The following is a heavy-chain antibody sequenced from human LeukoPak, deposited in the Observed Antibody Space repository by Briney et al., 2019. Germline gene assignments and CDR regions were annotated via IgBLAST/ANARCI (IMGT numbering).Heavy chain of an antibody. CDR2: IRRKANSYET. D-gene: IGHD3-22*01. CDR3: TRTLYFYDSSGYYSPDAFDI. Sequence: PGGALRHSCAASGFTFSGSALQWVRPASGKGVEWVGRIRRKANSYETAYAASVKGSFTISRDDSKNTAYLQMNSLKTEDTAVYYCTRTLYFYDSSGYYSPDAFDIWGQGTMVTVSS. V-gene: IGHV3-73*01. CDR1: GFTFSGSA. J-gene: IGHJ3*02.